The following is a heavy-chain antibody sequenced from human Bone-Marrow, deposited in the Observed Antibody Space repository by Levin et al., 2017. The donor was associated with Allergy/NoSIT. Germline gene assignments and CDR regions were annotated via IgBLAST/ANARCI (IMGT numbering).Heavy chain of an antibody. CDR1: GASIRSDY. D-gene: IGHD3-16*01. V-gene: IGHV4-59*01. CDR3: ARADGVGAAFDI. Sequence: PSETLSLTCTVSGASIRSDYWSWIRQPPGKGLQWVGYIHYTGRTTYNPSLKSRVTMSVDTSKQQFFLRLPSVSTADTAVYYCARADGVGAAFDIWGQGTMVTVSS. CDR2: IHYTGRT. J-gene: IGHJ3*02.